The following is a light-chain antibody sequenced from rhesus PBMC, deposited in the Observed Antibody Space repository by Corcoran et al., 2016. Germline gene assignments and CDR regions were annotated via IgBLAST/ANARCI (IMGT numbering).Light chain of an antibody. CDR1: QSVISY. V-gene: IGKV3-24*03. CDR3: LQGSKWPYS. Sequence: EIVMTQSPATLTLSPGERATLSCRASQSVISYLTWYLQKPGQAPRLLIYGASPRAAATPARFRGSGSGTECTLTISSLEPEDVGVYFCLQGSKWPYSFGQGTKVEIK. J-gene: IGKJ2*01. CDR2: GAS.